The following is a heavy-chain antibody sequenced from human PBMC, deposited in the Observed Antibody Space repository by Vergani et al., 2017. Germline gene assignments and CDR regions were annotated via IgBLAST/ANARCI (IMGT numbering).Heavy chain of an antibody. D-gene: IGHD6-19*01. Sequence: VQLVESGGGVVQPGGSLRLSCAASGFDFSDYAMHWVRQAPGKGLEWISFINFDGRTKYYSDSVKGRFTVSRDNSGNTLVLQMSALTTDDTGIYYCAKVWRPSEGGYEAARDYFDHWGQGTLVTGSS. J-gene: IGHJ4*02. V-gene: IGHV3-30*02. CDR2: INFDGRTK. CDR3: AKVWRPSEGGYEAARDYFDH. CDR1: GFDFSDYA.